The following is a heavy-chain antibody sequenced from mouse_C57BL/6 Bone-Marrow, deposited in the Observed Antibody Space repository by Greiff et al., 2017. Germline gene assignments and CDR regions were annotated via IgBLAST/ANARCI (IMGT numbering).Heavy chain of an antibody. V-gene: IGHV1-4*01. CDR2: INPSSGYT. J-gene: IGHJ2*01. D-gene: IGHD2-3*01. Sequence: QVHVKQSGAELARPGASVKMSCKASGYTFTSYTMHWVKQRPGQGLEWIGYINPSSGYTKYNQKFKDKTTLTADKSSSTAYMQLSSLPSEYSAVYCCARYDGYYGYWGQGTTLTVSS. CDR3: ARYDGYYGY. CDR1: GYTFTSYT.